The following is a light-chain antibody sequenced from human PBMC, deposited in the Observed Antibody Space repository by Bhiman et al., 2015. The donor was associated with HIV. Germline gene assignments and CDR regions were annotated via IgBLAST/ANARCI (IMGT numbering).Light chain of an antibody. CDR2: EVS. J-gene: IGLJ1*01. CDR3: SSFTSSITYV. CDR1: SSDVGSYNL. V-gene: IGLV2-14*02. Sequence: QSALTQPASVSGSPGQSITISCTGTSSDVGSYNLVSWYQQHPGKAPKLMIYEVSKRPSGVSNRFSGSKSDNTASLTISGLQAEDEADYYCSSFTSSITYVFGTGTKVTVL.